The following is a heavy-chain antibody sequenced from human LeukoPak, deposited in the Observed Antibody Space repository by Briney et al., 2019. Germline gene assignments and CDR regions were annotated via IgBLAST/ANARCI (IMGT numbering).Heavy chain of an antibody. CDR3: ARDRWSCSSTSCSSYFYYGLDV. J-gene: IGHJ6*02. Sequence: GGSLRLSCAASGFTFSSYAMHWVRQAPGKGLEWVAVISYDGSNKYYADSVKGRFTISRDNSKNTLYLQMNSLRAEDTAVYYCARDRWSCSSTSCSSYFYYGLDVWGQGTTVTVSS. CDR2: ISYDGSNK. CDR1: GFTFSSYA. D-gene: IGHD2-2*01. V-gene: IGHV3-30-3*01.